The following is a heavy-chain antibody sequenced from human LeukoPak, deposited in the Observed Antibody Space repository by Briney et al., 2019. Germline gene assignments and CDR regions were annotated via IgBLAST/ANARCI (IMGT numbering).Heavy chain of an antibody. V-gene: IGHV3-53*01. Sequence: GGSLRLSCAASGFTFSSYAMSWVRQAPGKGLEWVSVIYSGGSTYYADSVKGRFTISRDNSKNTLYLQMNSLRAEDTAVYYYATSRSAAGYAFDYWGQGTLVTVSS. CDR1: GFTFSSYA. CDR2: IYSGGST. J-gene: IGHJ4*02. CDR3: ATSRSAAGYAFDY. D-gene: IGHD6-13*01.